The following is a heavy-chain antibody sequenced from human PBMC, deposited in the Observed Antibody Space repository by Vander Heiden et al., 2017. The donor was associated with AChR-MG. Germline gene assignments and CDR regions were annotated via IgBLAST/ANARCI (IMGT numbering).Heavy chain of an antibody. V-gene: IGHV1-3*01. D-gene: IGHD2-15*01. Sequence: QVQLVQSGAEVKNPGASVKVSCQASGYTLTSYAMHWVHQAPGQRLERMGWTNAGNGNTKNSQKFQGRVTITRDTSASTAYMELSSLRSEDTAVYYCARDRSWYNWCDPWGQGTLVTVSS. CDR3: ARDRSWYNWCDP. CDR1: GYTLTSYA. J-gene: IGHJ5*02. CDR2: TNAGNGNT.